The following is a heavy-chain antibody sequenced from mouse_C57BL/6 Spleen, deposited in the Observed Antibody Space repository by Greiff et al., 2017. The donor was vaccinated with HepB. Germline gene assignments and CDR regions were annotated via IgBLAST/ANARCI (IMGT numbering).Heavy chain of an antibody. J-gene: IGHJ2*01. CDR3: ARGGLRRQAYFDY. V-gene: IGHV1-53*01. D-gene: IGHD2-4*01. Sequence: QVQLQQSGTELVKPGASVKLSCKASGYTFTSYWMHWVKQRPGQGLEWIGNINPSNGGTNYNEKFKSKATLTVDKSSSTAYMQLSSLTSEDSAVYYCARGGLRRQAYFDYWSQGTTLTVSS. CDR2: INPSNGGT. CDR1: GYTFTSYW.